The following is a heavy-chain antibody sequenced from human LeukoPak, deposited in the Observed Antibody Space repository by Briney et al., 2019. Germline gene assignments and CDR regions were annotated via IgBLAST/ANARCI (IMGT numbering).Heavy chain of an antibody. J-gene: IGHJ4*02. Sequence: GGSLRLSCAASGFTFGSYAMSWVRQAPGKGLEWVSAISGSGGSTYYADSVKGRFTISRDNSKNTLYLQMNSLRAEDTAVYYCARDQRGKNYHFGSGSYSFDSWGQGTLVTVSS. CDR1: GFTFGSYA. D-gene: IGHD3-10*01. CDR2: ISGSGGST. V-gene: IGHV3-23*01. CDR3: ARDQRGKNYHFGSGSYSFDS.